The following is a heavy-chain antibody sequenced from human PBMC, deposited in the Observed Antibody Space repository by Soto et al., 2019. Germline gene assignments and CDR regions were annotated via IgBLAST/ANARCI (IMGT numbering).Heavy chain of an antibody. J-gene: IGHJ4*02. D-gene: IGHD5-18*01. CDR1: GFTFSSYG. V-gene: IGHV3-30*18. CDR3: AKDWNGIQLWLPLDY. Sequence: QVQLVESGGGVVQPGRSLRLSCAASGFTFSSYGMHWVRQAPVKGLEWVAVISYDGSNKYYADSVKGRFTISRDNSKNTLYLQMNSLRAEDTAVYYCAKDWNGIQLWLPLDYWGQGTLVTVSS. CDR2: ISYDGSNK.